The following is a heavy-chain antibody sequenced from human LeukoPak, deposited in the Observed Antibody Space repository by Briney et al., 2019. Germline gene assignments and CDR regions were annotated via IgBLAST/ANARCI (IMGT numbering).Heavy chain of an antibody. Sequence: GGSLRLSCVGSGFTFGNYGMNWVRQAPGKGLEWVSSISGDSRYIYYADSVKGRFTISRDNGKNSLYLQMNSLRAEDTAVYYCADKTYYDSSGYVHWGQGTLVTVSS. J-gene: IGHJ1*01. CDR1: GFTFGNYG. V-gene: IGHV3-21*01. CDR3: ADKTYYDSSGYVH. D-gene: IGHD3-22*01. CDR2: ISGDSRYI.